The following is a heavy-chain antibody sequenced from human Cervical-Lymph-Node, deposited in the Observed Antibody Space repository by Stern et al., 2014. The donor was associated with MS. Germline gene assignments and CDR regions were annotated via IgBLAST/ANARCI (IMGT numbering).Heavy chain of an antibody. Sequence: VQLVESGAEVKKPGASVKVSCKASGYTFTTFDINWVRQASGQGLEWMGWMNPKTGDIGSAQKFQGRLTMTRNTSINTAYMELSSLRSEDTAVYYCARGRIQYYDKNAYHAWFDYWGQGNLVTVSS. V-gene: IGHV1-8*01. J-gene: IGHJ4*02. CDR3: ARGRIQYYDKNAYHAWFDY. D-gene: IGHD3-16*01. CDR2: MNPKTGDI. CDR1: GYTFTTFD.